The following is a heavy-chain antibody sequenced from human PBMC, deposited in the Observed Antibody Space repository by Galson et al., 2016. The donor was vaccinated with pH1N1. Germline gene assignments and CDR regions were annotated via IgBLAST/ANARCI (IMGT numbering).Heavy chain of an antibody. Sequence: QSGAEVKKPGESLKISCKGSGYRFSSSWIGWVRQMPRKGLEWMGIIHLGGSHIRYSPSFQGQVTTSADKSINIVSLQWSSLKASDTAMYYCARQNDYGDYRGDAFDIWGQGTMVTVSS. J-gene: IGHJ3*02. CDR2: IHLGGSHI. V-gene: IGHV5-51*01. D-gene: IGHD4-17*01. CDR3: ARQNDYGDYRGDAFDI. CDR1: GYRFSSSW.